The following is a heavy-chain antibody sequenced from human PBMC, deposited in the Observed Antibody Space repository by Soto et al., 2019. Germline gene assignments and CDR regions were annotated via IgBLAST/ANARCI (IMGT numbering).Heavy chain of an antibody. CDR2: ISGSGGST. V-gene: IGHV3-23*01. Sequence: GGSLRLSCAASGFTFNSYAMSWVRQAPGKGPEWVSAISGSGGSTYYADSVKGRFTISRDNSRNTLYLQMNSLRGEDTAVYYCAKDVQPTYDFWSGSAYGMDVWGQGTTVTVSS. CDR3: AKDVQPTYDFWSGSAYGMDV. D-gene: IGHD3-3*01. J-gene: IGHJ6*02. CDR1: GFTFNSYA.